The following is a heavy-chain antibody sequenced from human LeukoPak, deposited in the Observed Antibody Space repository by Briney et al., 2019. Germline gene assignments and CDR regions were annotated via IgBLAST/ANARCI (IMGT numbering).Heavy chain of an antibody. V-gene: IGHV4-61*01. D-gene: IGHD3-22*01. Sequence: SETLSLTCTVSGGSVSSGSFHWSWIQQPPGKGLEWIGYIYYSGSTNYNPSLKSRVTISVDTSKNQFSLKLSSVTAADTAVYYCARDRYYDNSGYYYFDYWGQGTLVTVSS. CDR1: GGSVSSGSFH. CDR3: ARDRYYDNSGYYYFDY. J-gene: IGHJ4*02. CDR2: IYYSGST.